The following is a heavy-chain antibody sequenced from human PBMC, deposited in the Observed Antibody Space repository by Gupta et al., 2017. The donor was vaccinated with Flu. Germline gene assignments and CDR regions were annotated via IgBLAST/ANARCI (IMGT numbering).Heavy chain of an antibody. CDR1: GCIFSDYG. CDR3: ARRYGSTLWDFDP. D-gene: IGHD6-13*01. V-gene: IGHV3-30*03. Sequence: ASGCIFSDYGMHWVRQAPGKGLEWVAVRSYDGSNKYYADSVKGRFTISRDNTKNTLDLQMNSLRAEDTAVYYCARRYGSTLWDFDPWGQGTLVTVSS. J-gene: IGHJ5*02. CDR2: RSYDGSNK.